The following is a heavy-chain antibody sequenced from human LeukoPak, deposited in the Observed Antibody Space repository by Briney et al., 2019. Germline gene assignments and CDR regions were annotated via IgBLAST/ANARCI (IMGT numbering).Heavy chain of an antibody. CDR3: ARGATYYYDSSGYSTDY. V-gene: IGHV1-46*01. Sequence: GASVKVSCKASGYTFTSYYMHWVRQAPGQGLEWMGIINPSGGSTSYAQKFQGRVTMTRDTSTSTVYMELSSLRSEDTAVYYCARGATYYYDSSGYSTDYWGQGTPVTVSS. CDR2: INPSGGST. D-gene: IGHD3-22*01. CDR1: GYTFTSYY. J-gene: IGHJ4*02.